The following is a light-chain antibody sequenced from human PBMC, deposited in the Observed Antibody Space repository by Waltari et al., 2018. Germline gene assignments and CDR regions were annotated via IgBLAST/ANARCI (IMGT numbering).Light chain of an antibody. CDR1: YSNIGSNV. CDR3: ASWDDSLNGHWV. CDR2: RSD. Sequence: QSVLTQPPSASGTPGQRVTISCSGSYSNIGSNVVNWYQQLPGKAPKLLIYRSDWRPSGVPVRFSGSKSGSSASLAIDGLHSEDEADYYCASWDDSLNGHWVFGGGTKVTVL. J-gene: IGLJ3*02. V-gene: IGLV1-44*01.